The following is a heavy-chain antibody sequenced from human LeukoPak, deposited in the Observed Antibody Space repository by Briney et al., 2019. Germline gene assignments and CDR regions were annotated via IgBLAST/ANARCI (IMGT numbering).Heavy chain of an antibody. V-gene: IGHV1-2*04. CDR2: INPNSGGT. CDR1: GYTFTGYY. Sequence: GASVKVSCKASGYTFTGYYMHWVRQAPGQGLEWMGWINPNSGGTNYAQKFQGWVTMTRDTSISTAYMELSRLRSDDTAVYYCARERKSSLRHFDWLPRSGYFDYWGQGTLVTVSS. CDR3: ARERKSSLRHFDWLPRSGYFDY. J-gene: IGHJ4*02. D-gene: IGHD3-9*01.